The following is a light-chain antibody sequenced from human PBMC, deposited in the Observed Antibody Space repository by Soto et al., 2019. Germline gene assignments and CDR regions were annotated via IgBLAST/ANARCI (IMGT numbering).Light chain of an antibody. J-gene: IGKJ5*01. V-gene: IGKV3-20*01. Sequence: EIVLTQSPGTLSLSPGERDTISCRASQSVSSSYLAWYQQKPGQAPRLFIYGASSRATGIPDRFSGSGSGTDFTLTISRLEPQEFAVYYCQQYGSSPPITFGQGTRLEIK. CDR2: GAS. CDR3: QQYGSSPPIT. CDR1: QSVSSSY.